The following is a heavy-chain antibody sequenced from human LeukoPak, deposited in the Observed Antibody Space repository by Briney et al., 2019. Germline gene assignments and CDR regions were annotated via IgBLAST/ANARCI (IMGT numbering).Heavy chain of an antibody. CDR3: ARNDSSGYFDY. Sequence: PSETLSLTCAVSDYSISGGDYWGWIRQPPGKGLEWIGSVYHSGSTHYSPSLKSRVTISVDTSKNQFSLKLRSVTAADTAVYYCARNDSSGYFDYWGQGTLVTVSS. CDR1: DYSISGGDY. J-gene: IGHJ4*02. CDR2: VYHSGST. V-gene: IGHV4-38-2*01. D-gene: IGHD3-22*01.